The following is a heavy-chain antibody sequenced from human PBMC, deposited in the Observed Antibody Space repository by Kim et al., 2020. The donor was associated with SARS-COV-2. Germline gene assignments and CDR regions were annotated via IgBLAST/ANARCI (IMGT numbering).Heavy chain of an antibody. CDR1: GGSISSSSYY. J-gene: IGHJ3*02. CDR2: IYYSGST. V-gene: IGHV4-39*01. D-gene: IGHD3-22*01. CDR3: ASWITMIVVASDAFDI. Sequence: SETLSLTCTVSGGSISSSSYYWGWIRQPPGKGLEWIGSIYYSGSTYYNPSLKSRVTISVDTSKNQFSLKLSSVTAADTAVYYCASWITMIVVASDAFDIWGQGTMVTVSS.